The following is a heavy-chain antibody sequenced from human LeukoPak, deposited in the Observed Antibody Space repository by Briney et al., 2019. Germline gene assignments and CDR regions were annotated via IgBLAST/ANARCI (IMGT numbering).Heavy chain of an antibody. Sequence: PGGSLRLSCAASGFTLDDYAMHWVRQAPGKGLEWVSGISWNRGGIGYADSVKGRFTISIEKDKNSLSLQMNSLRAEDTALYYCAKARVGATELIDYWGQGTLVTVSS. CDR2: ISWNRGGI. V-gene: IGHV3-9*01. D-gene: IGHD1-26*01. J-gene: IGHJ4*02. CDR3: AKARVGATELIDY. CDR1: GFTLDDYA.